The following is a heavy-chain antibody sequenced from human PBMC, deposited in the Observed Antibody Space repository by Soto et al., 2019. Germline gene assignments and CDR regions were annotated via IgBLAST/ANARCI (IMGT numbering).Heavy chain of an antibody. CDR3: ARGTGISGY. CDR1: GFPFSSYG. D-gene: IGHD1-20*01. Sequence: PGGSLRLSWAASGFPFSSYGMHWVRQAPGKGLEWVAVIWYDGSNKYYADSVKGRFTISRDNSMNTLYLQMNSLRAEDTAVYYCARGTGISGYWGQGTLVTVSS. J-gene: IGHJ4*02. CDR2: IWYDGSNK. V-gene: IGHV3-33*01.